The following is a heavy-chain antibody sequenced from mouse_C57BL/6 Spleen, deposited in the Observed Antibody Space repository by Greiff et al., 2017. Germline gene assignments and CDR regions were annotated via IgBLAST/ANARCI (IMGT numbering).Heavy chain of an antibody. CDR2: IYPGDGDT. D-gene: IGHD6-1*01. CDR1: GYAFSSSW. CDR3: ARSSGDAMDD. Sequence: QVQLQQSGPELVKPGASVKISCKASGYAFSSSWMNWVKQRPGKGLEWIGRIYPGDGDTNYNGKFKGKATLTADKSSSTAYMQRSSLTSEDSAVDFCARSSGDAMDDWGQGTSVTVSS. J-gene: IGHJ4*01. V-gene: IGHV1-82*01.